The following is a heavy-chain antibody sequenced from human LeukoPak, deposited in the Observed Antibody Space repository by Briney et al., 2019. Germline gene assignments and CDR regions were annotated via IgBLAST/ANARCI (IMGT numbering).Heavy chain of an antibody. D-gene: IGHD6-13*01. CDR2: ISAYNGNT. J-gene: IGHJ3*02. CDR1: GYTFTSYG. Sequence: GASVKVSCKASGYTFTSYGISWVRQAPGQGLEWMGWISAYNGNTNYAQKLQGRVTMTTDTSTSTAYMELRSLRSDDTAVYYCARVRKGSSWYFDAFDIWGQGTMVTVSS. CDR3: ARVRKGSSWYFDAFDI. V-gene: IGHV1-18*01.